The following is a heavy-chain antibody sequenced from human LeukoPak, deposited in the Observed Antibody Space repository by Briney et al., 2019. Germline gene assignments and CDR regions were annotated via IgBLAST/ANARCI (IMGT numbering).Heavy chain of an antibody. Sequence: PGGSLRLSCAASGFTFSSYSMSWVRQAPGKGLEWVSTISGSGGSTYYADSVKGRFTISRDNSKNTLYLQVNSLRAEDTAVYYCANKWASGIDYWGQGTLVTVS. CDR3: ANKWASGIDY. J-gene: IGHJ4*02. CDR1: GFTFSSYS. V-gene: IGHV3-23*01. CDR2: ISGSGGST. D-gene: IGHD3-10*01.